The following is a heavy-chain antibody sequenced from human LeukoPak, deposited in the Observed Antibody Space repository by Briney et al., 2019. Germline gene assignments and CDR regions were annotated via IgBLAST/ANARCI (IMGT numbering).Heavy chain of an antibody. CDR2: ISSSSSTI. J-gene: IGHJ3*01. CDR1: GFTFTSYS. Sequence: GGSLRLSCAASGFTFTSYSMNWVRQAPGKGLEWVSYISSSSSTIYYADSVKGRFTVSRDHAKNSLSLQMNSLRAEDTAVYYCARDLVLWGQGTMVTVSS. CDR3: ARDLVL. D-gene: IGHD6-6*01. V-gene: IGHV3-48*04.